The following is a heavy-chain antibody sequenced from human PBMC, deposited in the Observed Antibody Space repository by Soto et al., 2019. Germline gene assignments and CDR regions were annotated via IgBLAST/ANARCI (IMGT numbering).Heavy chain of an antibody. J-gene: IGHJ6*03. Sequence: GGSLRLSCAASGFTVISNYMSWVLQAPWKGLEWVSVIYSGGSTYYADSVKGRFTISRHNSKNTLYLQMNSLRAEDTAVYYCARGVGYCSGGSCYPYYYMDVWGKGTTVTVSS. D-gene: IGHD2-15*01. CDR2: IYSGGST. V-gene: IGHV3-53*04. CDR3: ARGVGYCSGGSCYPYYYMDV. CDR1: GFTVISNY.